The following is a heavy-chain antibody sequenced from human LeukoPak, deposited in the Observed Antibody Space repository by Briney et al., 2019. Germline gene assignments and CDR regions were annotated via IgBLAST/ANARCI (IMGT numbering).Heavy chain of an antibody. Sequence: PSETLSLTCTVSGASVSGSAYYWSWIRQPPGKGLEWIGYIYYSGSTNYNPSLKSRVTISVDTSKNQFSLKLSSVTAADTAVYYCARVGSGSHPVRYYMDVWGKGTTVTISS. J-gene: IGHJ6*03. D-gene: IGHD3-10*01. CDR2: IYYSGST. CDR3: ARVGSGSHPVRYYMDV. V-gene: IGHV4-61*08. CDR1: GASVSGSAYY.